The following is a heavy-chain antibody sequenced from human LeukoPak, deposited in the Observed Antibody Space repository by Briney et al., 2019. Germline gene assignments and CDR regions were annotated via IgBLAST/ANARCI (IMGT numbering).Heavy chain of an antibody. D-gene: IGHD3-16*01. CDR2: VYFDGST. CDR3: ARDHYYDGRGRFDP. V-gene: IGHV4-39*07. J-gene: IGHJ5*02. CDR1: GGSVTSGTYH. Sequence: PSETLSLTCSVSGGSVTSGTYHWGWIRQPPGKGLEWIGSVYFDGSTHYKPSLQSRVTISVDTSKNQFSLRLSSVTAADTALYYCARDHYYDGRGRFDPWGQGTLVTVSS.